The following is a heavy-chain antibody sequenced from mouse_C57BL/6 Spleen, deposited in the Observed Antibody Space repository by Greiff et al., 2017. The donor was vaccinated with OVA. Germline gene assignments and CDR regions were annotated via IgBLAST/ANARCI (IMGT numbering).Heavy chain of an antibody. V-gene: IGHV1-53*01. J-gene: IGHJ2*01. CDR2: INPSNGGT. CDR1: GYTFTSYW. CDR3: ARSRGTGSSYGNYFDY. Sequence: QVQLQQPGTELVKPGASVKLSCKASGYTFTSYWMHWVKQRPGQGLEWIGNINPSNGGTNYNEKFNSKAILTVDKSSSTAYMRLSNLTSEDAAVDYCARSRGTGSSYGNYFDYWGQGTTLTVSS. D-gene: IGHD1-1*01.